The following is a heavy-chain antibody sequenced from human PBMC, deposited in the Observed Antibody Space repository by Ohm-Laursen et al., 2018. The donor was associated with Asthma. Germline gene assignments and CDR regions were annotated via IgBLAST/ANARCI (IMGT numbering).Heavy chain of an antibody. Sequence: SLRLSCAASGFTFSSYGMHWVRQAPGKGLEWVAVIWYDGSNKYYADSVKGRFAISRDNSKNTLYLQMNSPRAEDTAVYYCARALRYNWNDDWFDPWGQGTLVTVSS. V-gene: IGHV3-33*01. CDR3: ARALRYNWNDDWFDP. D-gene: IGHD1-1*01. CDR2: IWYDGSNK. CDR1: GFTFSSYG. J-gene: IGHJ5*02.